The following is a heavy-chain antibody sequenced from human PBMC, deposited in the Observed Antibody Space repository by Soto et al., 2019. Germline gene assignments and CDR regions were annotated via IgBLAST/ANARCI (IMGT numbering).Heavy chain of an antibody. J-gene: IGHJ5*02. Sequence: GASVKVSCKASGYTFTSYGISWVRQAPGQGLEWMGWISAYNGNTNYAQKLQGRDTMTTDTSTSTAYMELRSLRSDDTAVYYCARDAVGRSSGWYVGGWWFDPWGQGTLVTVSS. CDR2: ISAYNGNT. V-gene: IGHV1-18*01. CDR1: GYTFTSYG. D-gene: IGHD6-19*01. CDR3: ARDAVGRSSGWYVGGWWFDP.